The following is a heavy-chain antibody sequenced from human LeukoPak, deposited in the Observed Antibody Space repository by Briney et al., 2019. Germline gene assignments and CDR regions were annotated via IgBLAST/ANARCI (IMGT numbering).Heavy chain of an antibody. J-gene: IGHJ4*02. CDR2: TYPGDSDT. CDR3: ASRGSSGYYSC. CDR1: GYSFTNYW. Sequence: GESLKISCKGYGYSFTNYWVGWVRQMPGKGLEWMGITYPGDSDTRYSPSFQGQVTISADRSVNTAYLQWSSLKASDTAMYYCASRGSSGYYSCWGQGTLVTVAS. D-gene: IGHD3-22*01. V-gene: IGHV5-51*01.